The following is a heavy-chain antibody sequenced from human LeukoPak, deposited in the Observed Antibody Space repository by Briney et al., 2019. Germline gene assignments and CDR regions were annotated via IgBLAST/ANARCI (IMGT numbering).Heavy chain of an antibody. V-gene: IGHV3-7*03. J-gene: IGHJ4*02. CDR2: IKQDGSEK. Sequence: GGSLRLSCAASGFTFSSYWMSWVRQAPGKGLEWVANIKQDGSEKYYVDSVKGRFTISGDNAKNSLYLQMNSLRAEDTAVYYCARRGTSSSWYVCDYWGQGTLVTVSS. D-gene: IGHD6-13*01. CDR1: GFTFSSYW. CDR3: ARRGTSSSWYVCDY.